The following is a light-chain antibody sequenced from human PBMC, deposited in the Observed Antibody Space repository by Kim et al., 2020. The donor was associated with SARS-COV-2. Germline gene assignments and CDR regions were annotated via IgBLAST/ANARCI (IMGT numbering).Light chain of an antibody. CDR3: QHRKTWPVT. J-gene: IGKJ4*01. Sequence: SLTQGERASLSCRASQNVNNYLAWYQQKAGKAPRRLLYDVSNRATGIPARFSGSGSGTDFTLTISSLEPEDFAVYYFQHRKTWPVTFGGVTKLEI. V-gene: IGKV3-11*01. CDR1: QNVNNY. CDR2: DVS.